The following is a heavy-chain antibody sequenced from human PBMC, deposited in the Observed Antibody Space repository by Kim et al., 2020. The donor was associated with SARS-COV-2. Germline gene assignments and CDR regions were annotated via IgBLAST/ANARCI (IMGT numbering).Heavy chain of an antibody. D-gene: IGHD3-3*01. Sequence: TNYNPSLKSRVTISVDTSKNQFSLKLSSVTAADTAVYYCARPDDEWAFDIWGQGTMVTVSS. CDR3: ARPDDEWAFDI. CDR2: T. J-gene: IGHJ3*02. V-gene: IGHV4-59*08.